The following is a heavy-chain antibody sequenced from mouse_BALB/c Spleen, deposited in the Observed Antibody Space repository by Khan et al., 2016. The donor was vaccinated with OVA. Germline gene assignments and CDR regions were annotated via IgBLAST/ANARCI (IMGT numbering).Heavy chain of an antibody. V-gene: IGHV1S137*01. D-gene: IGHD2-2*01. Sequence: QIQLVPPGPEVVRPGVSVKISCKGCGYTFIDYATHWVKQSHAKCLERIGVISTHYGNIDSNQKFKDKATTTVDKCSKTAYMELARFTSEDPAMYYCARGSGNDRFAYWGQGTLVTVSA. CDR1: GYTFIDYA. CDR2: ISTHYGNI. CDR3: ARGSGNDRFAY. J-gene: IGHJ3*01.